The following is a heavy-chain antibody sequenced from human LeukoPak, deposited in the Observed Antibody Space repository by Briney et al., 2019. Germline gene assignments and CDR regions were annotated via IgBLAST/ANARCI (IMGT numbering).Heavy chain of an antibody. CDR2: ITSAGGYK. J-gene: IGHJ6*03. Sequence: PGGSLRLSCVASGFTFSDYSMNSVPHAPGEGLAWVASITSAGGYKYYADSVKGRFTISRDNAQNSLFLQMNSLRAEDTAVYFCATSGGFVLPNAITGNWYMDVWGRGTSVTVSS. CDR3: ATSGGFVLPNAITGNWYMDV. D-gene: IGHD2-2*01. V-gene: IGHV3-21*01. CDR1: GFTFSDYS.